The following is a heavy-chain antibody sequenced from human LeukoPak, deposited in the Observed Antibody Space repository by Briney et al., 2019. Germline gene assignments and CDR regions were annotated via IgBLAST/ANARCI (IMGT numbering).Heavy chain of an antibody. CDR1: GGSINTPNYY. CDR3: AREGGRDGYNYMGYYYYMDV. CDR2: IFYSGGT. Sequence: PSETLSLTCTVSGGSINTPNYYWGWIRQTPGKGLEWIGNIFYSGGTYYSPSLTSRVTISLDTSRNQFSLKLSSVTAADTAVYYCAREGGRDGYNYMGYYYYMDVWGKGTTVTISS. V-gene: IGHV4-39*07. J-gene: IGHJ6*03. D-gene: IGHD5-24*01.